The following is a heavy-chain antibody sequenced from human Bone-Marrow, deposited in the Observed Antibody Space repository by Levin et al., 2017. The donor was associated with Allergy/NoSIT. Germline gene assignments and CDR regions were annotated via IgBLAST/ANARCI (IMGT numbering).Heavy chain of an antibody. Sequence: PSETLSLTCAVYGGSFSGYYWSWIRQPPGKGLEWIGEINHSGSTNYNPSLKSRVTISVDTSKNQFSLKLSSVTAADTAVYYCARTPRISVTTYPLHNRGQGYYYMDGWGKGTTVTVSS. J-gene: IGHJ6*03. CDR2: INHSGST. CDR1: GGSFSGYY. D-gene: IGHD4-17*01. CDR3: ARTPRISVTTYPLHNRGQGYYYMDG. V-gene: IGHV4-34*01.